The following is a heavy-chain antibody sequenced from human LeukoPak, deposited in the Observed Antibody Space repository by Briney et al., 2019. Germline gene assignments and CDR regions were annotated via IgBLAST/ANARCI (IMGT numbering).Heavy chain of an antibody. D-gene: IGHD6-19*01. CDR3: ARSTHRLLKRYSSGGNWFDP. J-gene: IGHJ5*02. Sequence: PGGSLRLSCAASGFTFSSYAMHWVRQAPGKGLGWVAVISYDGSNKYYADSVKGRFTISRDNSKNTLYLQMNSLRAEDTAVYYCARSTHRLLKRYSSGGNWFDPWGQGTLVTVSS. CDR2: ISYDGSNK. V-gene: IGHV3-30-3*01. CDR1: GFTFSSYA.